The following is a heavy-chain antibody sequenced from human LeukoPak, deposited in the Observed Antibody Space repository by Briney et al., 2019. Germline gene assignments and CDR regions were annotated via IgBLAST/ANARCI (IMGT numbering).Heavy chain of an antibody. CDR2: INQGGSEK. V-gene: IGHV3-7*01. Sequence: GGSLRLSCAASGLTFSDYGMSWVRQAPGKGLEWVANINQGGSEKYYVDSVEGRFTISRDNPKNSLYLQMTSLRAEGAAVYYCVREGHDNGWSFDYWGQGALVIVSS. D-gene: IGHD6-19*01. CDR3: VREGHDNGWSFDY. J-gene: IGHJ4*02. CDR1: GLTFSDYG.